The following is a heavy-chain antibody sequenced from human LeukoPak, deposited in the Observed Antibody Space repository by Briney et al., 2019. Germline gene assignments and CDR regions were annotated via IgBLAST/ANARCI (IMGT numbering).Heavy chain of an antibody. J-gene: IGHJ6*03. CDR3: AKDSYYYYYMDV. CDR1: GFTVSSNY. CDR2: ISWDGGST. Sequence: PGGSLRLSCAASGFTVSSNYMSWVRQGPGKGLEWVSLISWDGGSTYYADSVKGRFTISRDNSKNSLYLQMNSLRAEDTALYYCAKDSYYYYYMDVWGKGTTVTVSS. V-gene: IGHV3-43D*03.